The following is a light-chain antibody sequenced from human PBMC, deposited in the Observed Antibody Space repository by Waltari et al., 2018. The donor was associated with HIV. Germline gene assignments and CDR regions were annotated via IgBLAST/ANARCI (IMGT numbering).Light chain of an antibody. J-gene: IGLJ1*01. CDR1: GRSYD. CDR3: QSYGAGLGGFYV. V-gene: IGLV1-40*01. CDR2: GDD. Sequence: QSVLTQPPSVSGAPGQGVTISCSGVGRSYDVYWYQQLPGMAPKLLIYGDDNRPSGVPDRFSASKSGTSASLAITGLQPEDEAEYYCQSYGAGLGGFYVFGSGTKVTV.